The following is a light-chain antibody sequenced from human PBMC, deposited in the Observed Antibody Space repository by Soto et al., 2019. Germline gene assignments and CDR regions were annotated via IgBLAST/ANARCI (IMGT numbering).Light chain of an antibody. J-gene: IGLJ1*01. Sequence: QSALTQPASVSGSPGQSITISCTGTSSDVGSYNLVSWYQKHPGKAPKLMIYEGSKRPSGVSNRFSGSKSGNTASLTISGLQAEDEADYYCCSYSGSRTFVFGNGTKVTVL. CDR1: SSDVGSYNL. V-gene: IGLV2-23*01. CDR3: CSYSGSRTFV. CDR2: EGS.